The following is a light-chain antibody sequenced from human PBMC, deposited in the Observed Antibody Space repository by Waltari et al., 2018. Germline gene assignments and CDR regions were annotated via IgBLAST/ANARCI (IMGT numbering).Light chain of an antibody. J-gene: IGLJ2*01. V-gene: IGLV2-23*03. Sequence: QSALTQPASVSGSPGQSITISCTGTSSDVGSYNLVSWYQQHPGKAPKLMIYEGSKRPSGVSNRFSGSKSGHTASLTISGLQAEDEADYYCYSYAGSNTFVFGGGTKLTVL. CDR2: EGS. CDR1: SSDVGSYNL. CDR3: YSYAGSNTFV.